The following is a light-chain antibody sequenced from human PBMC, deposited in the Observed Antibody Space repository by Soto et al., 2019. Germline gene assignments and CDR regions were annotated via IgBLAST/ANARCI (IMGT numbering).Light chain of an antibody. CDR2: DVS. J-gene: IGLJ1*01. Sequence: QRVLNKPASVKRFPGESSTIFCNGTSSAVGGYNYVSWYQQHPGKAPKLMIYDVSNRPSGVSNRFSGSKSGNTASLTISGLQAEDEADYYFSSYTSSSTWVFGTGSRSPP. CDR1: SSAVGGYNY. V-gene: IGLV2-14*01. CDR3: SSYTSSSTWV.